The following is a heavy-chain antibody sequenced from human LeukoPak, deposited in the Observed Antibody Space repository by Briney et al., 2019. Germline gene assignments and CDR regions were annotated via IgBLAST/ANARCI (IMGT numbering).Heavy chain of an antibody. CDR2: LSGSGVRT. CDR3: AKAEGYSTGWFSY. CDR1: GFTFSNYA. D-gene: IGHD6-19*01. V-gene: IGHV3-23*01. J-gene: IGHJ4*02. Sequence: GGSLGLSCTVTGFTFSNYAMNWVRQAPGNGLEWVSGLSGSGVRTDYADPLKGRFTVSRDISKDTLYPQMNDLRAEDTAVYYCAKAEGYSTGWFSYWGQGTLVTVSS.